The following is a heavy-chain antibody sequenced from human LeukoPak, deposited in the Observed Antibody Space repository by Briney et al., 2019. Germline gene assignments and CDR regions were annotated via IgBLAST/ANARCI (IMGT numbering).Heavy chain of an antibody. CDR3: ARAVPTIHHMDV. D-gene: IGHD5-24*01. Sequence: HSGRSLRLSCAASEFTFSRYAMHWVRQAPGKGLEWLAVISYHGVDKFYRDSVRGRFTISRDNVENTLFLQLDNLSSEDSGVYFCARAVPTIHHMDVWGKGTTVTVSS. V-gene: IGHV3-30*14. J-gene: IGHJ6*03. CDR1: EFTFSRYA. CDR2: ISYHGVDK.